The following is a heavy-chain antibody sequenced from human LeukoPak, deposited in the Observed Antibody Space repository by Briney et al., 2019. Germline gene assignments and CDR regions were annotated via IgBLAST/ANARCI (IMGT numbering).Heavy chain of an antibody. CDR1: GFTFSSYE. CDR2: ISSSGSTI. CDR3: ARGGSGWDDWFDP. D-gene: IGHD6-19*01. V-gene: IGHV3-48*03. Sequence: GGSLRLSCAASGFTFSSYEMNWVRQAPGKGLEWVSYISSSGSTIYYADSVKGRFTTSRDNAKNSLYLQMNSLRAEDTAVYYCARGGSGWDDWFDPWGQGTLVTVSS. J-gene: IGHJ5*02.